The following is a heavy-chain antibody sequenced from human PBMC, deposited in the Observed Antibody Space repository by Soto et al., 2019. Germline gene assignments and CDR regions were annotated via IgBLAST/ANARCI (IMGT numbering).Heavy chain of an antibody. Sequence: GGSLRLSCAASGFTFSSYSMNWVRRAPGKGLEWVSSISSSSSYIYYADSVKGRFTISRDNAKNSLYLQMNSLRAEDTAVYYCARGRAMVRGVIITGYWGQGTLVTVSS. CDR3: ARGRAMVRGVIITGY. V-gene: IGHV3-21*01. D-gene: IGHD3-10*01. J-gene: IGHJ4*02. CDR1: GFTFSSYS. CDR2: ISSSSSYI.